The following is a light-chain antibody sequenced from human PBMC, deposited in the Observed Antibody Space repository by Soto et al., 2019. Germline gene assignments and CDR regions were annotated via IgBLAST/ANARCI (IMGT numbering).Light chain of an antibody. CDR1: QSVSTTV. CDR2: EAS. Sequence: EIVMTQSPATLSVSPGERATLSCRASQSVSTTVAWYQQKPGQAPRLLIYEASRRATGIPDRFSGSGSGTDFSLTISRLEPEDFAVYYCQHYDSLRWTFGLGTKVDIK. CDR3: QHYDSLRWT. J-gene: IGKJ1*01. V-gene: IGKV3-20*01.